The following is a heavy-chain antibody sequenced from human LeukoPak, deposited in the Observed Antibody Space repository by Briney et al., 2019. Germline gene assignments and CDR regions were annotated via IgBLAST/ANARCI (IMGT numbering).Heavy chain of an antibody. Sequence: ASVKVSCKASGYTFTSYGISWVRQAPGQGLEWMGWINPNSGGTNYAQKFQGRVTMTRDTSISTAYMELSRLRSDDTAVYYCARGDIAAGNYFDYWGQGTLVTVSS. CDR3: ARGDIAAGNYFDY. CDR1: GYTFTSYG. D-gene: IGHD6-6*01. J-gene: IGHJ4*02. V-gene: IGHV1-2*02. CDR2: INPNSGGT.